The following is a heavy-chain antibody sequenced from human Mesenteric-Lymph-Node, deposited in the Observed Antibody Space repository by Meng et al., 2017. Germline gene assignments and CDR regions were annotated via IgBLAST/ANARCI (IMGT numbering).Heavy chain of an antibody. CDR1: GFTFSSYE. CDR2: ISGSGGST. CDR3: AKDPSPVGAIIGGGTGSLDY. V-gene: IGHV3-23*01. Sequence: GESLKISCAASGFTFSSYEMNWVRQAPGKGLEWVSAISGSGGSTYYADSVKGRFTISRDNSKNTLYLQMNSLRAEDTAVYYCAKDPSPVGAIIGGGTGSLDYWGQGTLVTVSS. J-gene: IGHJ4*02. D-gene: IGHD1-26*01.